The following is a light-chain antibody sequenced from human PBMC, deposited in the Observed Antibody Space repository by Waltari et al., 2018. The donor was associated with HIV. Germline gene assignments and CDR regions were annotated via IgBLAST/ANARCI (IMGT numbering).Light chain of an antibody. Sequence: DIKMTQSPSSVSASVGDRVTITCRASQAIGKWLACYQQRTGEVPKLLISASSRLQSGVLQRFSGSGFGTDFTLTISSVQPEDFATYFCQQAHSFPLTFGQGTKVEIK. V-gene: IGKV1-12*01. CDR1: QAIGKW. CDR3: QQAHSFPLT. CDR2: ASS. J-gene: IGKJ1*01.